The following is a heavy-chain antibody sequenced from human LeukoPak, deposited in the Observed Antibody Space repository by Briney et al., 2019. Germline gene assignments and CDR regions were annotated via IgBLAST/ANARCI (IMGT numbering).Heavy chain of an antibody. CDR1: GFTFRPYA. CDR3: ARAGGSYSPNFDY. CDR2: IDGGGVT. J-gene: IGHJ4*02. V-gene: IGHV3-23*01. D-gene: IGHD1-26*01. Sequence: GGSLRLSCAASGFTFRPYAMGWVRQAPGKGLEWVSGIDGGGVTNYADSVKGRFTISRDNAKNSLYLQMNSLRAEDTAVYYCARAGGSYSPNFDYWGQGTLVTVSS.